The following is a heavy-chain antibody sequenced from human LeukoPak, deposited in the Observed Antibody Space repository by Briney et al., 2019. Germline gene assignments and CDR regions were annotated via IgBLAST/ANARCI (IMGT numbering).Heavy chain of an antibody. CDR2: INPNSGGT. Sequence: GASVKVSCKASGYTFTGYYMHWVRQAPGQGLEWMGWINPNSGGTNYAQKFQGRVTMTRDTSISTAYMELSRLRSDDTAVYYCAREMGYYYGSGSSEGAGNPFDYWGQGTLVTVSS. D-gene: IGHD3-10*01. CDR1: GYTFTGYY. J-gene: IGHJ4*02. CDR3: AREMGYYYGSGSSEGAGNPFDY. V-gene: IGHV1-2*02.